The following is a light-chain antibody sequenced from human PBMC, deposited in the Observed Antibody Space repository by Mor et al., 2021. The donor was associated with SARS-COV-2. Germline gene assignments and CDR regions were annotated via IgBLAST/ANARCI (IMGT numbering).Light chain of an antibody. CDR3: QSADSSGSYV. CDR2: RDT. V-gene: IGLV3-25*03. Sequence: LSKQFAYWYRQKAGQAPVLVIFRDTGRPSGIPERFSGSSSGTTVTLTISGVRAEDEGDYYCQSADSSGSYVFGTGTK. J-gene: IGLJ1*01. CDR1: LSKQF.